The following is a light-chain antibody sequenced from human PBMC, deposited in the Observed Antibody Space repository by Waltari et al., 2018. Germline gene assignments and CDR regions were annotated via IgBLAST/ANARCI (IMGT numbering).Light chain of an antibody. V-gene: IGLV2-14*03. CDR2: DVS. CDR3: SSYTSSYTYV. CDR1: SSDVGGYNY. Sequence: GQSITISCTGTSSDVGGYNYVSWYQQHPGKAPKFMIYDVSNRPSGVSNRFSGSKSGNTASLTISGLQAEDEADYYCSSYTSSYTYVFGTGTKVTVL. J-gene: IGLJ1*01.